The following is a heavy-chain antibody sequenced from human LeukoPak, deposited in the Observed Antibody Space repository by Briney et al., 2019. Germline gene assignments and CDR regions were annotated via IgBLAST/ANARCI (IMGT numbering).Heavy chain of an antibody. CDR3: ACWIQLWFLLYF. CDR1: GYTFTYYA. CDR2: INAGNGNT. D-gene: IGHD5-18*01. J-gene: IGHJ4*02. V-gene: IGHV1-3*01. Sequence: ASVKVSCKASGYTFTYYAIQWVRQAPGQRLEWMGWINAGNGNTKYSQKFQGRVTITRYTSASTAYMELRSLRSEDTAVYYCACWIQLWFLLYFWGQGTLVTVSS.